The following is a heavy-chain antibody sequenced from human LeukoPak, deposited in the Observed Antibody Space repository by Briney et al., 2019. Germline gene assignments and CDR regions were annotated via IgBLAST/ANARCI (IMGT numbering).Heavy chain of an antibody. D-gene: IGHD3-16*01. CDR1: GVAFSSHA. CDR3: ARGAFGGVPDAFDI. V-gene: IGHV3-23*01. CDR2: ISGSGGST. J-gene: IGHJ3*02. Sequence: GAPRPSCAAPGVAFSSHAMSWVRPAPGKGLGWVAAISGSGGSTYYADSVKGRFTISRDNSKNTLYLQMNSLRAEDTAVYYCARGAFGGVPDAFDIWGQGTMVTVSS.